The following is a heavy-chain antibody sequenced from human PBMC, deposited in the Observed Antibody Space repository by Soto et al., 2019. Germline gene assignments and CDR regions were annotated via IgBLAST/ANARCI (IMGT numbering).Heavy chain of an antibody. CDR1: GYRFTSYG. Sequence: GASVKVSCKVSGYRFTSYGISWVRQAPGQGLEWMGWISAYNGNTNYAQKLQGRVTMTTDTSRSTAYMELRSLRSDDTAVYYCAGVGSPDYYGSGSPNDASDIWGQGTMVT. CDR2: ISAYNGNT. CDR3: AGVGSPDYYGSGSPNDASDI. D-gene: IGHD3-10*01. J-gene: IGHJ3*02. V-gene: IGHV1-18*01.